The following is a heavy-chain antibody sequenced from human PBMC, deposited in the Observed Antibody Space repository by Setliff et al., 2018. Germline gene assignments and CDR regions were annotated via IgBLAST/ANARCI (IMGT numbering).Heavy chain of an antibody. CDR3: ARVHYETSTYSPTLFDH. Sequence: GSLRLSCAASGFTFRSYAMSWVRQAPGKGPGWVSAISGSGGSTYYADSVKGRFNISRDNSKNTLYLQMNSLRVEDTAVYYCARVHYETSTYSPTLFDHWGQGALVTVSS. D-gene: IGHD3-22*01. CDR1: GFTFRSYA. J-gene: IGHJ4*02. CDR2: ISGSGGST. V-gene: IGHV3-23*01.